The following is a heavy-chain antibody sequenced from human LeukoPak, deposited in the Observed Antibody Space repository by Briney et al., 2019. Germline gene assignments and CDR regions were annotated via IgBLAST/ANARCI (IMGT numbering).Heavy chain of an antibody. V-gene: IGHV4-39*01. Sequence: SETLSLTCTVSGVSISSSSYYWGWIRQPPGKGLEWIGSIYYSGSTYYNPSLKSRVTISVYTSKNQFSLKLSSVTAADTAVSHCARPAPMPISWLDPTGPGNPVTVSS. D-gene: IGHD2-2*01. CDR2: IYYSGST. CDR1: GVSISSSSYY. J-gene: IGHJ5*02. CDR3: ARPAPMPISWLDP.